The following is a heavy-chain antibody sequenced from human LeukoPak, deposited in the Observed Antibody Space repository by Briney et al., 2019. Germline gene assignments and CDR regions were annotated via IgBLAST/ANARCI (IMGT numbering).Heavy chain of an antibody. CDR1: GFTFSSYA. CDR3: ATLGRYSGSYYGY. CDR2: ISYDGSNK. J-gene: IGHJ4*02. D-gene: IGHD1-26*01. V-gene: IGHV3-30*04. Sequence: GGSLRLSCAASGFTFSSYAMHWVRQAPGKGLEWVAVISYDGSNKYYADSVKGRFTISRDNAKNTLYLQMNSLRAEDTAVYYCATLGRYSGSYYGYWGQGTLVTVSS.